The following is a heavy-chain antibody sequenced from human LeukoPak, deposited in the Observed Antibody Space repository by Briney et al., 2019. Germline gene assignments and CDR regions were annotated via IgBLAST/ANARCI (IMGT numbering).Heavy chain of an antibody. V-gene: IGHV3-11*04. CDR1: GFTFSDYY. J-gene: IGHJ6*03. D-gene: IGHD5-24*01. CDR3: ARDRLDGYNWGLRYYYYMDV. Sequence: GGSLRLSCAASGFTFSDYYMSWVRQAPGEGLGWVSYISSSGSTIYYADSVKGRFTISRDNAKNSLYLQMNSLRAEDTAVYYCARDRLDGYNWGLRYYYYMDVWGKGTTVTVSS. CDR2: ISSSGSTI.